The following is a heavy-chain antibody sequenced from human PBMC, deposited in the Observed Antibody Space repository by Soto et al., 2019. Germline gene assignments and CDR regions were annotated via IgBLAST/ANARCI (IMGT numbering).Heavy chain of an antibody. D-gene: IGHD3-10*01. CDR2: IYYSGST. CDR1: GGSISSGDYY. CDR3: ARVARGVIYFDY. J-gene: IGHJ4*02. V-gene: IGHV4-30-4*01. Sequence: PSETLSLTCTVSGGSISSGDYYWSWIRQPPGKGLEWIGYIYYSGSTYYNPSLKSRVTISVDTSKNQFSLKLSSVTAADTAVYYCARVARGVIYFDYWGQGTLVTVSS.